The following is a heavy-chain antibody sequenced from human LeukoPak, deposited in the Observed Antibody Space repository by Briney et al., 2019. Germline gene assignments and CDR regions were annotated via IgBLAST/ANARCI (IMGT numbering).Heavy chain of an antibody. CDR1: GFTFRNYA. Sequence: GGSLRLSCAASGFTFRNYAMYWVRQAPGRGLEWAAVVSFDGNTTFYSDSMKGRFAISRDNSKNTLYLEMNSLRPEDTAVYYCARFRAATTRFDYWGQGTLVTVSS. D-gene: IGHD1/OR15-1a*01. V-gene: IGHV3-30*09. J-gene: IGHJ4*02. CDR3: ARFRAATTRFDY. CDR2: VSFDGNTT.